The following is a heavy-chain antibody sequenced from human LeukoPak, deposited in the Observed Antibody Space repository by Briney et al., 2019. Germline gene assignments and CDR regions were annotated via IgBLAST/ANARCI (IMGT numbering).Heavy chain of an antibody. V-gene: IGHV1-69*13. Sequence: ASVKVSCKASGGTFSSYAISWVRQAPGQGLEWMGGIIPIFGTANYAQKFQGRVTITADESTSTAYMELSSLRSEDTAVYYCATTPVVAANYYYYYGMDVWGQGTTVTVSS. D-gene: IGHD2-15*01. J-gene: IGHJ6*02. CDR1: GGTFSSYA. CDR3: ATTPVVAANYYYYYGMDV. CDR2: IIPIFGTA.